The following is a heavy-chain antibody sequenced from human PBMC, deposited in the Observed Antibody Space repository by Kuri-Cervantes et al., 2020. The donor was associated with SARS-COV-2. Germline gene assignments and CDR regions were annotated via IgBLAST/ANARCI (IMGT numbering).Heavy chain of an antibody. J-gene: IGHJ6*02. CDR1: GGSISSYY. V-gene: IGHV4-59*13. D-gene: IGHD1-26*01. CDR3: ARLGATKGSYYYGVAV. Sequence: SETLSLTCTVSGGSISSYYWSWMRQPPGKGLEWIGNIHYSGSTNYNPSLKSRVTISVDTSKNQLSLRLGSVTAADTAAYYCARLGATKGSYYYGVAVWGQGNTV. CDR2: IHYSGST.